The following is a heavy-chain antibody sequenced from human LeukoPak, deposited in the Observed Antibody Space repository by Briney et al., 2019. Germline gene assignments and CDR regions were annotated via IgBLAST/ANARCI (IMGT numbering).Heavy chain of an antibody. CDR3: ARDLFRNYYDSSGYRDY. V-gene: IGHV3-48*03. CDR1: GFTFSSYE. J-gene: IGHJ4*02. D-gene: IGHD3-22*01. Sequence: GGSLRLSCAASGFTFSSYEMNWVRQAPGKGLEWVSYISSSGSTIYYADSVKGRFTTSRDNAKNSLYLQMNSLRAEDTAVYYCARDLFRNYYDSSGYRDYWGQGTLVTVSS. CDR2: ISSSGSTI.